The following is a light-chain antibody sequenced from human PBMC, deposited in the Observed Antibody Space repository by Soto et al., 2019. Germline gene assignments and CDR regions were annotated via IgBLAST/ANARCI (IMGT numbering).Light chain of an antibody. CDR2: GAS. CDR1: QSVSSSY. J-gene: IGKJ2*01. V-gene: IGKV3-20*01. CDR3: QQYGSSPYT. Sequence: ENVLTQSPDTLSLSPGERATLSCRASQSVSSSYLAWYQQKAGQAPRLLIYGASSRATGIPDRFSGSGSGTDFTLTISRLEHEDLAVYYCQQYGSSPYTFGQGTKVDIK.